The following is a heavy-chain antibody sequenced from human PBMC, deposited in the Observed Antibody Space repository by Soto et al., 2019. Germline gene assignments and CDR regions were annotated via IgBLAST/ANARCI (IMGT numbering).Heavy chain of an antibody. V-gene: IGHV1-69*01. D-gene: IGHD2-2*01. J-gene: IGHJ6*02. CDR1: GGNFRRYA. CDR3: VFGDCTSSSCSYYFYGLDV. Sequence: QLQLVQSGAEVKKPGSSVKVSCKASGGNFRRYAISWVRQAPGQGLEWMGGILPIFGSPSHAQKFRDRVTITADESTSAAYLELTSLTSEDTAIYYCVFGDCTSSSCSYYFYGLDVWGQGTTVTASS. CDR2: ILPIFGSP.